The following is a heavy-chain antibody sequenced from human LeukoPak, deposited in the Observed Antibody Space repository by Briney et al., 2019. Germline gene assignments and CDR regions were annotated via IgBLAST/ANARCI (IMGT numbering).Heavy chain of an antibody. CDR2: IYNDGTT. V-gene: IGHV3-53*01. D-gene: IGHD6-13*01. CDR1: GFSVSSNY. J-gene: IGHJ4*02. CDR3: ARYGSSWAFDY. Sequence: PGGSLRLSCAASGFSVSSNYMSWVRQAPGKGLEWVSVIYNDGTTYYADSVKGRFTISRDNSKNSLYLQMNSLRAEDTAVYYCARYGSSWAFDYWGQGTLVTVSS.